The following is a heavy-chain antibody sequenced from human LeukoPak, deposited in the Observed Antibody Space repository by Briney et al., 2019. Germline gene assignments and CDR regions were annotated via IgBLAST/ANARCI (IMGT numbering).Heavy chain of an antibody. CDR3: AGLRTAMDPFDY. CDR1: GYSFTSSW. D-gene: IGHD5-18*01. Sequence: GESLKISCKGSGYSFTSSWIAWVRQMPGKGLEWMGIIYPGDSDTRYSPSFQGQVTISADKSISAAYLQWSSLKASDTAMYYCAGLRTAMDPFDYWGQGILVTVSS. CDR2: IYPGDSDT. J-gene: IGHJ4*02. V-gene: IGHV5-51*01.